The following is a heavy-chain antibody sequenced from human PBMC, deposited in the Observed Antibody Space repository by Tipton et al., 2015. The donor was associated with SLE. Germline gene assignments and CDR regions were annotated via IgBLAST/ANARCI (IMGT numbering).Heavy chain of an antibody. CDR2: ISSSSNYI. CDR3: ARDMTMETTGY. V-gene: IGHV3-11*06. D-gene: IGHD4-17*01. J-gene: IGHJ4*02. CDR1: GFTFSDYY. Sequence: GSLRLSCAASGFTFSDYYMTWIRQAPGKGLEWVSSISSSSNYIYYADSVKGRFTISRDNAKNSLYLQMNSLRAEDTGVYYCARDMTMETTGYWGQGTLVTVSS.